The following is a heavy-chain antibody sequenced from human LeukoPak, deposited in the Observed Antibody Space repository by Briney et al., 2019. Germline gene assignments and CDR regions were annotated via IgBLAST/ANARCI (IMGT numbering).Heavy chain of an antibody. J-gene: IGHJ4*02. CDR2: ISGSTGYT. CDR1: GFTFSDYY. CDR3: ARTNSGYDSFDY. D-gene: IGHD5-12*01. Sequence: PGGSLRLSGAASGFTFSDYYMSWIRQAPGKGLEWVSYISGSTGYTNYADSVKGRFTISRDNAKNSLFLHMNSLRAEDTAVYYCARTNSGYDSFDYWGQGTLVTVSS. V-gene: IGHV3-11*03.